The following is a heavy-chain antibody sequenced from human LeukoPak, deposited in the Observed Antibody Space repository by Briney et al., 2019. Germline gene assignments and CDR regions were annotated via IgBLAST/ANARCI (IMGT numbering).Heavy chain of an antibody. CDR1: GFTFSSYG. CDR3: GKRIDVLVGPAVIAREDY. V-gene: IGHV3-30*02. D-gene: IGHD2-2*02. J-gene: IGHJ4*02. Sequence: PGGSLRLSCAASGFTFSSYGMHWVRQAPGKGLGWVAFIRYDGSNKYYADSVKGRFTISRDNSKNTLYLQMNSLRAEDRGEHYCGKRIDVLVGPAVIAREDYTGQGTLVTVSS. CDR2: IRYDGSNK.